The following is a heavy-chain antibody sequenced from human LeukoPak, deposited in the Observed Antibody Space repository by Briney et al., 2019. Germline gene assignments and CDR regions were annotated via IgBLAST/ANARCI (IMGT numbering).Heavy chain of an antibody. CDR1: GGSIRSGVYY. Sequence: NPSQTLSLTCTVSGGSIRSGVYYWSWIRQRPGKGLEWIGYIYYSGSTHYNPSLQSRVSISVDTSQNQFSLKLSSVTAADTAVYYCARGGTSANFQHWGQGTLLTVSS. V-gene: IGHV4-31*03. CDR2: IYYSGST. J-gene: IGHJ1*01. CDR3: ARGGTSANFQH.